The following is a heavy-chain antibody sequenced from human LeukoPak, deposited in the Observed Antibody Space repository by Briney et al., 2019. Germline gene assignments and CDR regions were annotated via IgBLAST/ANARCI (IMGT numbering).Heavy chain of an antibody. V-gene: IGHV3-30*04. CDR2: ISYDGSNK. CDR1: GFTFSSYA. Sequence: QPGGSLRLSCAASGFTFSSYAMHWVRQAPGKGLEWVAVISYDGSNKYYADSVKGRFTISRDNSKNTLYLQMNSLRAEDTAVYYCAREPYDYGDHGDYWGQGTLVTVSS. D-gene: IGHD4-17*01. J-gene: IGHJ4*02. CDR3: AREPYDYGDHGDY.